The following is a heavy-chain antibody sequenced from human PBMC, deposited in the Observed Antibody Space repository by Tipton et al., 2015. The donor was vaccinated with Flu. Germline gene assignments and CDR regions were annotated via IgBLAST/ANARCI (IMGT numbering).Heavy chain of an antibody. D-gene: IGHD3-10*01. V-gene: IGHV3-23*01. J-gene: IGHJ4*02. CDR1: GFTFSSYA. CDR3: ARDREEGFGEPIPFDY. Sequence: SLRLSCAASGFTFSSYAMSWVRQAPGKGLEWVSAISGSGGSTYYADSVKGRFTISRDNSKNTLYLQMNSLRAEDTAVYYCARDREEGFGEPIPFDYWGQGTLVTVSS. CDR2: ISGSGGST.